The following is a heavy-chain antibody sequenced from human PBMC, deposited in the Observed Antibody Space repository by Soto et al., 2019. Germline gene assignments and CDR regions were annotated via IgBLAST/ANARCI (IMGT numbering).Heavy chain of an antibody. Sequence: PGGSLRLSCAASGFTFSSFVMHWVRQAPGKGLEWVAALSLDGSNKNYADSVRGRFTISRDSSRNTVYLQMNSLKPEDTSVYYCARVQSDSNGWYHFDYWGRGTLVTVSS. D-gene: IGHD6-19*01. J-gene: IGHJ4*02. CDR1: GFTFSSFV. CDR3: ARVQSDSNGWYHFDY. CDR2: LSLDGSNK. V-gene: IGHV3-30*14.